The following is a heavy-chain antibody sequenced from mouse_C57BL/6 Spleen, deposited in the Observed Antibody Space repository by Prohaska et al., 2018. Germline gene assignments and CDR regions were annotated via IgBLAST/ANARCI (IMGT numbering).Heavy chain of an antibody. CDR1: GFTFSDYG. CDR2: ISCGSSTI. J-gene: IGHJ2*01. D-gene: IGHD1-1*01. CDR3: ARDSWALYYFDY. V-gene: IGHV5-17*01. Sequence: EVQLVESGGGLVKPGGSLKLSCAASGFTFSDYGMHWVRQAPETGLEWVAYISCGSSTIYYADTVKGRFTISRDNAKNTLFLQMTSLRSEDTAMYYCARDSWALYYFDYWGQGTTLTVSS.